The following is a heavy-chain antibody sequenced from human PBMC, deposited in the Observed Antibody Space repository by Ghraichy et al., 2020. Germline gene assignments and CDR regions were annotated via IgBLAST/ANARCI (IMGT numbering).Heavy chain of an antibody. Sequence: SETLSLTCAISGDSVSGNGAAWNWIRHSPSRGLEWLGRTYFRSRWINEYAVSMKSRVSIYPDTSKNQFSLQLTSVTPEDTGVYYCARGQPDYYAMDVWGQGNTVTVSS. CDR2: TYFRSRWIN. D-gene: IGHD3-22*01. CDR3: ARGQPDYYAMDV. J-gene: IGHJ6*02. V-gene: IGHV6-1*01. CDR1: GDSVSGNGAA.